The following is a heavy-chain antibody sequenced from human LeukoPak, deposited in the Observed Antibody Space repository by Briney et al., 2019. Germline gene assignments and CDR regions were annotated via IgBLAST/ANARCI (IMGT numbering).Heavy chain of an antibody. J-gene: IGHJ3*02. D-gene: IGHD3-22*01. V-gene: IGHV4-39*01. CDR1: GGSISSTSYF. CDR2: NYYSGST. Sequence: PSETLSLTCTVSGGSISSTSYFWGWIRQPPGKGLEWIGTNYYSGSTYYNPSVKSRVTMSVDTSRNQFSLKLSSVNAADTAVYYCAKAGVRYYDSSGLHAFDIWGQGTMVTVSS. CDR3: AKAGVRYYDSSGLHAFDI.